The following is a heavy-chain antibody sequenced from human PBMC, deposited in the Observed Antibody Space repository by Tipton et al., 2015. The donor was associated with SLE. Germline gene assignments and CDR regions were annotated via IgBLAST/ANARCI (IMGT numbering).Heavy chain of an antibody. CDR2: VYYSGTA. CDR3: ARGGCSSCWFDP. Sequence: TLSLTCTVSGDSMSSSSYYWGWIRQPPGKGLEWIGSVYYSGTAYYNPSLKSRVTMSIDTSNNHFSLKLTSVTAADTAVYYCARGGCSSCWFDPWGQGTLVTVSS. CDR1: GDSMSSSSYY. J-gene: IGHJ5*02. V-gene: IGHV4-39*07. D-gene: IGHD6-6*01.